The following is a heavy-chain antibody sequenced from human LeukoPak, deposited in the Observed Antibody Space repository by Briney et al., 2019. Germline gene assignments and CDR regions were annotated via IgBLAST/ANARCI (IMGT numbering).Heavy chain of an antibody. CDR3: ARCIAVAGFAFDI. CDR1: GGSVSSSSHY. J-gene: IGHJ3*02. D-gene: IGHD6-19*01. V-gene: IGHV4-39*07. Sequence: SETLSLTCSVSGGSVSSSSHYWAWIRQPPGKGLQWIASIFYSGTTYYNPSLESRVTISIDTSKNQFSLRLTSVTAADTAVYYCARCIAVAGFAFDIWGLGTMVTVSS. CDR2: IFYSGTT.